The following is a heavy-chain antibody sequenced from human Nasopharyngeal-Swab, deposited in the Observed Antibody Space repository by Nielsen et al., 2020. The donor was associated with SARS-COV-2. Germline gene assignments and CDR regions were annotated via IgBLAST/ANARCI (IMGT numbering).Heavy chain of an antibody. CDR2: ISYDGSNK. Sequence: GEPLKISCAASGLTFSSYAMHWVRQAQGTGLEWVAVISYDGSNKYYADSVKGRFTISRDNSKKTLYLQMYSLRAEDTALYYCATGISEYDYGDEWGQGTLVTVSS. CDR1: GLTFSSYA. CDR3: ATGISEYDYGDE. D-gene: IGHD3-16*01. J-gene: IGHJ4*02. V-gene: IGHV3-30-3*01.